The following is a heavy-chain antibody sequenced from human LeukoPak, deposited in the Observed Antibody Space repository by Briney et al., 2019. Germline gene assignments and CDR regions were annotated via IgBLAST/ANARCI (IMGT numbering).Heavy chain of an antibody. CDR2: IIPIFGTA. CDR3: ARVGSLIAAQGDWFDP. J-gene: IGHJ5*02. Sequence: ASVKVSCKASGGTFSSYAISWVRQAPGQGLEWMGGIIPIFGTANYAQKFQGRVTITADESTSTAYMELSSLRSEDTAVYYCARVGSLIAAQGDWFDPWGQGTLDTVSS. D-gene: IGHD6-6*01. CDR1: GGTFSSYA. V-gene: IGHV1-69*13.